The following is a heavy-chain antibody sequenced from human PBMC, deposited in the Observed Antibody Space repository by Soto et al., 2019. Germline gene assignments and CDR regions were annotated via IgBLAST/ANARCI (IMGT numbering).Heavy chain of an antibody. V-gene: IGHV3-48*02. J-gene: IGHJ5*02. CDR2: ISPSSATI. CDR1: GFTFSTFS. CDR3: ARNLGPWLDP. Sequence: GGSLRLSCAASGFTFSTFSMNWVRQAPGKGLQWVSYISPSSATINYADSVKGRFTITRDNAKNSLFLQMASLRDEDTAVYYCARNLGPWLDPWGQGTLVTVSS.